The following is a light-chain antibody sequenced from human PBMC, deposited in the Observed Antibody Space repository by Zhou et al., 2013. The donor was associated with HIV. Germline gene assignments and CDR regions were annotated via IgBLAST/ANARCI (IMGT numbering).Light chain of an antibody. J-gene: IGLJ2*01. Sequence: QSALTQPASVSGSPGQSIAISCTGTSSDVGRYNYVSWYQQHPGKAPKLMIHDVSNRPSGVSNRFAGSKSGNTASLTISGLQTEDEADYYCSSYTRSNTVVFGGGTKLTVL. CDR3: SSYTRSNTVV. CDR2: DVS. CDR1: SSDVGRYNY. V-gene: IGLV2-14*03.